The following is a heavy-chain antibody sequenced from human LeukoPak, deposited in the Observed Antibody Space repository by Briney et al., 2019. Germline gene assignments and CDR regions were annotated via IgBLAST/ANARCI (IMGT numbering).Heavy chain of an antibody. Sequence: ASVKVSCRASGYTFTGYYMHWVRQAPGQGLEWMGWINPNSGGTNYAQKFQGRVTMTRDTSISTAYMELSRLRSDDTAAYYCARDRRRRWQQLERYSFDPWGQGTLVTVSS. CDR1: GYTFTGYY. CDR2: INPNSGGT. V-gene: IGHV1-2*02. CDR3: ARDRRRRWQQLERYSFDP. J-gene: IGHJ5*02. D-gene: IGHD6-13*01.